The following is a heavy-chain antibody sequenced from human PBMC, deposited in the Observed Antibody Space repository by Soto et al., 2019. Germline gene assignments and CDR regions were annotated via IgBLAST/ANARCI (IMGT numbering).Heavy chain of an antibody. D-gene: IGHD1-26*01. Sequence: SDTLSVTWTVSGGSISSYYWSWIRQPPGKGLEWIGYIYYSGSTNYNPSLKSRVTISVDTSKNQFSLKLSSVTAADTAVYYCAGGAKNPLDYWGQGTLVTVSS. CDR3: AGGAKNPLDY. CDR2: IYYSGST. J-gene: IGHJ4*02. CDR1: GGSISSYY. V-gene: IGHV4-59*08.